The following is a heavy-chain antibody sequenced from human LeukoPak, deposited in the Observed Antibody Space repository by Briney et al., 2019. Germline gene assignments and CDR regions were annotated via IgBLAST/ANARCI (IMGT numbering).Heavy chain of an antibody. CDR1: GYSFTSYW. D-gene: IGHD5-12*01. V-gene: IGHV5-51*01. CDR3: ARRGGYSGYDFSSFDY. Sequence: GESLKISCKGSGYSFTSYWIGWVRQMPGKGLEWMGTIYPGDSDTRYSPSFQGQVTISADKSISTAYLQWSSLKASDTAMYYCARRGGYSGYDFSSFDYWGQGTLVTVSS. CDR2: IYPGDSDT. J-gene: IGHJ4*02.